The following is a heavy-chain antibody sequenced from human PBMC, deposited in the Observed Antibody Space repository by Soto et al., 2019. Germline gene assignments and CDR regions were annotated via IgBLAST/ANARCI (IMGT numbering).Heavy chain of an antibody. CDR2: IYDMGST. D-gene: IGHD5-12*01. CDR3: ARYGDGFDASYFDY. V-gene: IGHV4-61*08. Sequence: SETLSLTCTVSGGSISSGGYYWSWIRQHPGKGLEWIGYIYDMGSTNYNPSLKSRVTISLDTSKRQFSLKVNSVTAADTAVYYCARYGDGFDASYFDYWGQGTPVTVSS. J-gene: IGHJ4*02. CDR1: GGSISSGGYY.